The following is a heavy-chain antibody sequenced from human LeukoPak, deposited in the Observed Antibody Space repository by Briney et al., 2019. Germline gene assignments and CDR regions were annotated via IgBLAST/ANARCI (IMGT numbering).Heavy chain of an antibody. V-gene: IGHV1-69*13. D-gene: IGHD2-2*01. Sequence: SVKVSCKASGGTFSSYAISWVRQAPGQGLEWMGGIIPIFGTANYAQKFQGRVTITADESTSTAYMELSSLRSEDTAAYYCASLGYCSSTSCYEHYWGQGTLVTVSS. CDR2: IIPIFGTA. CDR1: GGTFSSYA. J-gene: IGHJ4*02. CDR3: ASLGYCSSTSCYEHY.